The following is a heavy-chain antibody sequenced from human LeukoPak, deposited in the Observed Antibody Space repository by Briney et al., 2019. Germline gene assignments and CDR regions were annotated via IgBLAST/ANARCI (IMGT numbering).Heavy chain of an antibody. Sequence: QSGRSLRLSCAASGFTFSSYAMHWVRQAPGKGLEWVAVISHDGSNKYYADFVKGRFAISRDNSKSTLDLQMSSLRAEDTAVYYCARVRGSSSARWFDPWGQGTLVTVSS. CDR2: ISHDGSNK. D-gene: IGHD6-13*01. V-gene: IGHV3-30*09. CDR3: ARVRGSSSARWFDP. J-gene: IGHJ5*02. CDR1: GFTFSSYA.